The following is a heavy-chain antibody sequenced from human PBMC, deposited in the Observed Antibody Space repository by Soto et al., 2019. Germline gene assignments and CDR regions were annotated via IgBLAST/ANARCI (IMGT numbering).Heavy chain of an antibody. D-gene: IGHD3-22*01. Sequence: QLRLQESGPGLVKPSETLSLTCTVSGGSISSTTYYWGWIRQPPGKGLEWIGSMYSLGNTYYNPSLKSRVSVFVDTSKKHFSLKLSSVTAADTAVYYCARQPYDSRGYYYGTWGQGTLVTVSS. CDR1: GGSISSTTYY. J-gene: IGHJ5*02. V-gene: IGHV4-39*01. CDR2: MYSLGNT. CDR3: ARQPYDSRGYYYGT.